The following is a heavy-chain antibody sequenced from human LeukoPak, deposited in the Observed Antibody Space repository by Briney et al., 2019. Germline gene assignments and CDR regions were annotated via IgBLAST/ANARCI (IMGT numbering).Heavy chain of an antibody. D-gene: IGHD1-26*01. Sequence: GASVKVSCKASGYTFTSYDINWVRQATGQGLEWMGWMNPNSGNTGYAQKFQGRVTMTRNTSISTAYMELSSLRSEDTAVYYCARGVGTTIGYYYYYMYVWGKGTTVTVSS. CDR1: GYTFTSYD. CDR2: MNPNSGNT. V-gene: IGHV1-8*01. CDR3: ARGVGTTIGYYYYYMYV. J-gene: IGHJ6*03.